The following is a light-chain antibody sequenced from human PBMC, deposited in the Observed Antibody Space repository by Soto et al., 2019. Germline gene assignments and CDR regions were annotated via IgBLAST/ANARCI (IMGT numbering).Light chain of an antibody. V-gene: IGKV3-11*01. CDR3: QQRTNWPPLFT. Sequence: EIVLTQSPATLSLSPGERATLSCRASQSVGNYLAWYQHKPGQAPRLLIYDTSNRATGIPARFSGSGSGTDFTLTISSLESEDFAVYYCQQRTNWPPLFTFGPGTKVEIK. CDR1: QSVGNY. J-gene: IGKJ3*01. CDR2: DTS.